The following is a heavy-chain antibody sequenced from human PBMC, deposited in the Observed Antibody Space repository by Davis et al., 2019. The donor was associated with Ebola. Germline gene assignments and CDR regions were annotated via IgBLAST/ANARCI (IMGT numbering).Heavy chain of an antibody. D-gene: IGHD2-2*01. J-gene: IGHJ4*02. Sequence: ASAQVSCKAFGYTFIYYYINLVRQTPGQGLEWMGTINPKSGATTYAQRFQGRVTMTRDTSSGTAYMDLGSLKSDDTAVYYCARGPAANAPLDYWGQGTLVTVSS. V-gene: IGHV1-2*02. CDR2: INPKSGAT. CDR1: GYTFIYYY. CDR3: ARGPAANAPLDY.